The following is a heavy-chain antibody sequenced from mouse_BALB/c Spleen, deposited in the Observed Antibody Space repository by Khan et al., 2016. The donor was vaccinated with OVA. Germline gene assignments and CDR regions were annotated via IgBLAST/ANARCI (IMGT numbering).Heavy chain of an antibody. J-gene: IGHJ3*01. CDR1: GYTFTTYT. Sequence: VQLVESGAELARPGASVKMSCKASGYTFTTYTIHWVKQRPGQGLEWIGYIIPSTDYTTYNQKFKDKATLTADKSSSTAYMQLSSLTSDDSAVCYCAKEGAYYRSDGWFAYWGQGTLVTVSA. V-gene: IGHV1-4*01. CDR2: IIPSTDYT. CDR3: AKEGAYYRSDGWFAY. D-gene: IGHD2-14*01.